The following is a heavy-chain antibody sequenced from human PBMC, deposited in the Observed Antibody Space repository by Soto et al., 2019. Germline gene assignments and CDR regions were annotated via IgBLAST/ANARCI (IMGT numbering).Heavy chain of an antibody. V-gene: IGHV1-18*01. CDR3: ARDSTIRGSYRSYAFDI. CDR2: ISAYNGNT. CDR1: GYTFTSYG. Sequence: GASVKVSCKASGYTFTSYGISWVRQAPGQGLEWMGWISAYNGNTNYAQKLQGRVTMTTDTSTSTAYMELRSLRSDDTAVYYCARDSTIRGSYRSYAFDIWGQGTMVTVSS. J-gene: IGHJ3*02. D-gene: IGHD3-16*02.